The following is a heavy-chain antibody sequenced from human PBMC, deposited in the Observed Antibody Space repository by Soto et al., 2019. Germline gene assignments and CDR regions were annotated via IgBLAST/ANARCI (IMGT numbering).Heavy chain of an antibody. J-gene: IGHJ4*02. V-gene: IGHV1-18*04. D-gene: IGHD3-9*01. CDR1: GYTFPSYG. Sequence: QVQLVQSGAEVKKPGASVKVSCKASGYTFPSYGISWVRQAPGQGLEWMGWIGAYNGNTNYAQRFEGRVTMTTDTSTRTAYMELRSLKSDDTAVYFCARFLLTYDDILTGTAFDYWGQGTLVIVSS. CDR3: ARFLLTYDDILTGTAFDY. CDR2: IGAYNGNT.